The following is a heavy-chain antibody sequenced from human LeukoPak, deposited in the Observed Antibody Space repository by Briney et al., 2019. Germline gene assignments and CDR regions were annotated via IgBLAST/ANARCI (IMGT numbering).Heavy chain of an antibody. V-gene: IGHV3-43*02. D-gene: IGHD3-22*01. Sequence: GGSLRLSCAASGFTFRNYAMRWVRQAPGKGLEWVSLVSRGGNTSYADSVQGRFTLLRDNNKNSLHLQMNSLTTEDTAFYCCIKHAGSGCYFDFWGQGALVTVSA. J-gene: IGHJ4*02. CDR3: IKHAGSGCYFDF. CDR1: GFTFRNYA. CDR2: VSRGGNT.